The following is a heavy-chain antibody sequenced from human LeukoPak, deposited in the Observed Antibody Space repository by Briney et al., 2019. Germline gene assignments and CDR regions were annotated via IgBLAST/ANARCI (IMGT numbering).Heavy chain of an antibody. D-gene: IGHD6-13*01. J-gene: IGHJ3*02. Sequence: ASVKVSCKASGGTFSSYAISWVRQAPVQGLEWMGRIIPIFGTANYAQKFQGRVTITTDESTSTAYMELSSLRSEDTAVYYCAREDSSSWYKGAFDIWGQGTMVTVSS. CDR3: AREDSSSWYKGAFDI. CDR1: GGTFSSYA. CDR2: IIPIFGTA. V-gene: IGHV1-69*05.